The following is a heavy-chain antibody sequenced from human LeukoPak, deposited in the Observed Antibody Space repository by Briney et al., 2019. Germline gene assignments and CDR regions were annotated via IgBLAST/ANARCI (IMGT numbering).Heavy chain of an antibody. CDR2: ISSSGSTI. D-gene: IGHD3-10*01. CDR3: AREKKGATMADFDY. J-gene: IGHJ4*02. Sequence: GGSLRLSCAASGCTFSSYAMSWVRQAPGKGLEWVSYISSSGSTIYYADSVKGRFTISRDNAKNSLYLQMNSLRAEDTAVYYCAREKKGATMADFDYWGQGTLVTVSS. V-gene: IGHV3-48*03. CDR1: GCTFSSYA.